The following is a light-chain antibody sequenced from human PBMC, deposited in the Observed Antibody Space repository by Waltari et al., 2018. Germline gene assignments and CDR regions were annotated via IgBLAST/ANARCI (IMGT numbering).Light chain of an antibody. CDR1: QRISRN. Sequence: EILLTQSPATLSVSPGDRATLSCRANQRISRNLAWYQQKPGQAPRLLIYGASTRAPVIPARFSGSGSGTEFTLTISSLQSEDFAVYYCQQYNNWRTFGQGTKLEI. CDR3: QQYNNWRT. CDR2: GAS. V-gene: IGKV3-15*01. J-gene: IGKJ2*01.